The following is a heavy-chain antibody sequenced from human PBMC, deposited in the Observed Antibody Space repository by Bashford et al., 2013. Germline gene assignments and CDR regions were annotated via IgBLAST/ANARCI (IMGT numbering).Heavy chain of an antibody. CDR2: SIIVEAP. CDR1: GGSFSGYY. D-gene: IGHD6-19*01. Sequence: SSETLSLTCAVYGGSFSGYYWSWIRQPPGKGRGVDWGKSIIVEAPTTTRPSKSRVTISVDTSKNQFSLKLSSVTAADTAVYYCARYSSGWYGYYYYYGMDVWGQGTTVTVSS. J-gene: IGHJ6*02. V-gene: IGHV4-34*01. CDR3: ARYSSGWYGYYYYYGMDV.